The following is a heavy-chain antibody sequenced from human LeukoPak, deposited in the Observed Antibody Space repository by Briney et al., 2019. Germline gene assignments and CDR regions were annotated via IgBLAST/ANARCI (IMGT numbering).Heavy chain of an antibody. CDR3: ARGRYSSGWYPNHGMDV. Sequence: SETLSLTCTVSGGSVSSYYWSWIRQPPGKGLEWIGYIYYSGSTNYNPSLKSRVTISVDTSKNQFSLKLSSVTAADTAVYYCARGRYSSGWYPNHGMDVWGQGTTVTVSS. CDR1: GGSVSSYY. D-gene: IGHD6-19*01. CDR2: IYYSGST. J-gene: IGHJ6*02. V-gene: IGHV4-59*08.